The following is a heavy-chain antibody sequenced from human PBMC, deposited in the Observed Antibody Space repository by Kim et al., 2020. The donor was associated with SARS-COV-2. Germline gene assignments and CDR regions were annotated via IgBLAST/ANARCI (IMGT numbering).Heavy chain of an antibody. CDR1: GFTFFSFG. V-gene: IGHV3-21*01. D-gene: IGHD3-10*01. CDR3: ARDRRPFRGSKSDPF. J-gene: IGHJ3*01. CDR2: IGGSTSSAST. Sequence: GGSLRLSCAASGFTFFSFGMHWVRQAPGKGLEWVSSIGGSTSSASTSYGESVRGRFTVSRDNAKNSLSLHMNNLRGDDTGVYYCARDRRPFRGSKSDPF.